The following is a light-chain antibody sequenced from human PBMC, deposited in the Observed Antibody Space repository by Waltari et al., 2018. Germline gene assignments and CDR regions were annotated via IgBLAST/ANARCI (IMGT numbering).Light chain of an antibody. Sequence: SSEMTQEPAVSVALGQTVRITGQGGGLRTFYANWYQQKPGQAPLLVIYDENNRPSGSPDRFSGSRSGNTASLTISGAQAEDEADYYCNTRDISGDHLVFGSGTKVTVL. V-gene: IGLV3-19*01. J-gene: IGLJ1*01. CDR1: GLRTFY. CDR2: DEN. CDR3: NTRDISGDHLV.